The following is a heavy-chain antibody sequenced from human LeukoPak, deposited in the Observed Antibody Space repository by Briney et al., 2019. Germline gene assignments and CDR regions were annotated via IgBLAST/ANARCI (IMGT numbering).Heavy chain of an antibody. CDR3: ARPHAGFYDSSGPLDY. Sequence: GESLKISYKGSGYSFTSYWIGWVRPMPGKGLEWMGIIYPGDSDTRYSPSFQGQVTISADKSISTAYLQWSSLKASDTAMYYCARPHAGFYDSSGPLDYWGQGTLVTVSS. CDR1: GYSFTSYW. CDR2: IYPGDSDT. V-gene: IGHV5-51*01. D-gene: IGHD3-22*01. J-gene: IGHJ4*02.